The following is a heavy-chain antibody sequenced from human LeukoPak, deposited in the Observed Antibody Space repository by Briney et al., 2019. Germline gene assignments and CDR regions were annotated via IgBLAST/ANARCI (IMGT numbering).Heavy chain of an antibody. CDR1: GGSISSSNW. CDR2: IYHSGST. J-gene: IGHJ6*04. D-gene: IGHD3-3*01. Sequence: SETLSLTCAVSGGSISSSNWWSWVRQPPGKGLEWIGEIYHSGSTYYNPSLKSRVTISVDRAKKQFSLKLSSVTAADTAVYYCARDRGYDFLSGYLDVWGKGTTVTVSS. V-gene: IGHV4-4*02. CDR3: ARDRGYDFLSGYLDV.